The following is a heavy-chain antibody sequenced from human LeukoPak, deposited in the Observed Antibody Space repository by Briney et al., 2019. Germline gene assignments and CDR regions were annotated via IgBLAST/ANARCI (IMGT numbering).Heavy chain of an antibody. CDR1: GFAFSSYA. D-gene: IGHD3-22*01. Sequence: PGGSLRLSCAASGFAFSSYAMHWVRQAPGKGLEWVAVISYDGSNKYYADSVKGRFTISRDNSKNTLYLQMNSLRAEDTAVYYCARSMIVPTLDYWGQGTLVTVSS. J-gene: IGHJ4*02. CDR2: ISYDGSNK. V-gene: IGHV3-30-3*01. CDR3: ARSMIVPTLDY.